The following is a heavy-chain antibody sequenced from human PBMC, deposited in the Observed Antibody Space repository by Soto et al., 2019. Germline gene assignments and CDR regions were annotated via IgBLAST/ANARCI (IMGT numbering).Heavy chain of an antibody. D-gene: IGHD5-12*01. CDR3: AREVGVEMATIDGY. J-gene: IGHJ4*02. CDR1: GVTFSSDD. Sequence: QVQLVQSGAEVKKPGSSVKVSCKASGVTFSSDDISWVRQATGQGLEWMGGIIPIFGTANYAQTFQGRVTITADESTITDCMERSSLSSEDTAVYYCAREVGVEMATIDGYWGQGTLVTVAS. CDR2: IIPIFGTA. V-gene: IGHV1-69*12.